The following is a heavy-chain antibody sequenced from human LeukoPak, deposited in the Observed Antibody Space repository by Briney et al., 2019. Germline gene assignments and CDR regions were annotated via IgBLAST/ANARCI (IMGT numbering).Heavy chain of an antibody. CDR3: ATWGFLEWLLSMFDY. CDR1: GFTFTSYA. D-gene: IGHD3-3*01. CDR2: ISCSGDKT. Sequence: GGSLRLSCAASGFTFTSYAMSWVRQAPGKGLECVSAISCSGDKTYYADSVKGRFTISRDNSKNTVYLQMNSLRAEDTAVYYCATWGFLEWLLSMFDYWGQGTLVTVSS. J-gene: IGHJ4*02. V-gene: IGHV3-23*01.